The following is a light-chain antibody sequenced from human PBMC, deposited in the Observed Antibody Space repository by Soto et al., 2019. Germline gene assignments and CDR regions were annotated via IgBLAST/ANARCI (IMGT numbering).Light chain of an antibody. J-gene: IGKJ1*01. Sequence: ETVLTQSPGTLSVSSGYPATLSCRASQSVSSSYLAWYQQKPGQAPRLLIYGASSRATGIPDRFSGSGSGTDFTLTISRLEPEDFAVYYCQQYGSSPRTFGKGTKVDIK. CDR2: GAS. V-gene: IGKV3-20*01. CDR3: QQYGSSPRT. CDR1: QSVSSSY.